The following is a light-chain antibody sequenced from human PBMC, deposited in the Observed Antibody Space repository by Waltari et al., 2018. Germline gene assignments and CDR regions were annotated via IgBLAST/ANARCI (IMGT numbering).Light chain of an antibody. CDR3: QVWNGGNDHDFV. J-gene: IGLJ1*01. V-gene: IGLV3-21*03. Sequence: SYVVTQSPSVSVAPGTTAKISCGGDKIRSYSVHCYQQKAGQAPVLGVYDDRDRPSGVPERFSGSNSGNTATLTISRVEAGDEADYYCQVWNGGNDHDFVFGSGT. CDR1: KIRSYS. CDR2: DDR.